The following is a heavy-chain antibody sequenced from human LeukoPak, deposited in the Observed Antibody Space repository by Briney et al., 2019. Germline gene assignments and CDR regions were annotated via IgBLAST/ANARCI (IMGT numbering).Heavy chain of an antibody. CDR3: ARARWSSTGWFLGY. CDR1: GFTFSSYW. Sequence: PGGSLRLSCAASGFTFSSYWMHWVRQAPGKGLVWVSRANPQGSGTSYTDSVKGRFTISRDNAKDALHLRMDNLRVEDTAVYYCARARWSSTGWFLGYWGQGTLVTVSS. V-gene: IGHV3-74*01. J-gene: IGHJ4*02. D-gene: IGHD6-19*01. CDR2: ANPQGSGT.